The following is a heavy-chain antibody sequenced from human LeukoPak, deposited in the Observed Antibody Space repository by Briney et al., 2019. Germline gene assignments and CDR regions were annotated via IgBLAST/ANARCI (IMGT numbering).Heavy chain of an antibody. CDR1: GGSFSGYY. D-gene: IGHD1-26*01. J-gene: IGHJ4*02. Sequence: SETLSLTCAAYGGSFSGYYWSWLRQPPGKGLEWIGEINHSGSTNYNPSLKSRVTMSVDTSKNQFSLKLSSVTAADTAVYYCARVGGSYYSIDYWGQGTLVTASS. CDR2: INHSGST. CDR3: ARVGGSYYSIDY. V-gene: IGHV4-34*01.